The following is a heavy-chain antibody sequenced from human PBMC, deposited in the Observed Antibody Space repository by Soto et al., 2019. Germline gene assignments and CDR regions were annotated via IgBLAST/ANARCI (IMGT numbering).Heavy chain of an antibody. CDR3: AREYTTSGNPFDY. CDR1: GFTFSTYA. J-gene: IGHJ4*02. CDR2: ISSASTYI. Sequence: GGSLRLSCAASGFTFSTYAMNWVRQAPGKGLEWVSSISSASTYIYYADSVKGRFTISRDNVKNSLFLQMNSLRAEDTAVYYCAREYTTSGNPFDYWGQGT. D-gene: IGHD3-10*01. V-gene: IGHV3-21*01.